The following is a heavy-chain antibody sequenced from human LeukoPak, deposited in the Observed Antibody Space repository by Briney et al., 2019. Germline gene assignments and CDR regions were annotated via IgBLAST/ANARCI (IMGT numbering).Heavy chain of an antibody. CDR1: GGSISGYE. CDR2: IYTSGRT. D-gene: IGHD4-11*01. J-gene: IGHJ5*02. V-gene: IGHV4-4*07. Sequence: SETLSLTCTVSGGSISGYEWSWIRQPAGKGLEWIGRIYTSGRTSYSPSLKSRVTMSVDTSKNQFSLKLSSVTAADTAVYYCARGHSDYANNWFDPWGQGTLVTVSS. CDR3: ARGHSDYANNWFDP.